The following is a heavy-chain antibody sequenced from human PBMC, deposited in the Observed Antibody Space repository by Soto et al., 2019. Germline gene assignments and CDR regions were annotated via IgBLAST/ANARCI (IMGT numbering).Heavy chain of an antibody. J-gene: IGHJ1*01. CDR1: GFIVNNIF. V-gene: IGHV3-66*01. CDR3: ARDILGGSYDFSH. Sequence: GGSLRLSCAASGFIVNNIFMTWVRQAPGKGLEWLSTISSDDNTYYADSVKGRFTITRDSSKNTLYHQMKSQKTDDTAVFHCARDILGGSYDFSHGGQGTLVTVSS. CDR2: ISSDDNT. D-gene: IGHD3-3*01.